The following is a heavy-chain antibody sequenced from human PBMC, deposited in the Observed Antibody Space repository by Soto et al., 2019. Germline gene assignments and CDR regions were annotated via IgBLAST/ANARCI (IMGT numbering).Heavy chain of an antibody. Sequence: GGSLRLSCAASGFTFSDHYMDWVRQAPGKGLEWVGRTRNKANSYTTEYAASVKGRFTISRDDSKNSLYLQMNSLKTEDTAVYYCARAIAGGNSCRSGSWDYWGQGT. D-gene: IGHD6-13*01. V-gene: IGHV3-72*01. J-gene: IGHJ4*02. CDR1: GFTFSDHY. CDR2: TRNKANSYTT. CDR3: ARAIAGGNSCRSGSWDY.